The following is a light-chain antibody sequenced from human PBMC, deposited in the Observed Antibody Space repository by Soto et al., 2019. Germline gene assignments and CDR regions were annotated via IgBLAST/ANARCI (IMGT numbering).Light chain of an antibody. CDR2: DAS. CDR1: QDISNY. V-gene: IGKV1-33*01. Sequence: DIQMTQSTSSLSASVGDIVTITCQASQDISNYLNWYQQKPGKAPKLLIYDASNLETGVPSRFSGSGSGTDFTFTISSLQPEDIATYYCQQYDNLITFGQGTRLEI. CDR3: QQYDNLIT. J-gene: IGKJ5*01.